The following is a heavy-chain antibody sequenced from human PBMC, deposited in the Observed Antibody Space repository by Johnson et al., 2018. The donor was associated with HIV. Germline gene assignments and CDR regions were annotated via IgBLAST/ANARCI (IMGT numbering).Heavy chain of an antibody. J-gene: IGHJ3*02. D-gene: IGHD2-2*01. CDR3: ARPRVAVLPAGAFDI. Sequence: QVQLVASGGSLVKPGGSMRLSCAASGFTFTDYYMTWIRQAPGKGLEWVSHISTSGGGIYYADSVKGRFTISRDNSKNVLYLQMKTLRIEDTAIDYCARPRVAVLPAGAFDIWGPGTMVTVSS. V-gene: IGHV3-11*04. CDR1: GFTFTDYY. CDR2: ISTSGGGI.